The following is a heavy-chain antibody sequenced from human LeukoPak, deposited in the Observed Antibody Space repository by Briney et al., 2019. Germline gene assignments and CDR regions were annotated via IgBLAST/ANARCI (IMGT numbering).Heavy chain of an antibody. D-gene: IGHD7-27*01. CDR2: IYSGGST. V-gene: IGHV3-53*01. J-gene: IGHJ4*02. CDR3: ARELTGGYYFDY. Sequence: GGSLRLSCAASGFTVSSNYMSWVRQAPGKGLEWVSVIYSGGSTYYSDSVEGRFTISRDNSKNTLYLKMKSLRAEDKDVYYCARELTGGYYFDYWGQGTLVTVSS. CDR1: GFTVSSNY.